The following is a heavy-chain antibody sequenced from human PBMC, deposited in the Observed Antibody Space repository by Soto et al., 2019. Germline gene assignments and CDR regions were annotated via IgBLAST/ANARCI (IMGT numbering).Heavy chain of an antibody. D-gene: IGHD4-17*01. Sequence: EVQLLESGGGLVQPGGSLRLSCAASGFTFSGYAMSWVGQAPGKGLEWVLAISGSGDSTYYADSVKGRFTISRDNSKNTLYLQMNSLRAEDTALYYCARDLRSGDYVDLGFWGQGTLVTVSS. CDR2: ISGSGDST. V-gene: IGHV3-23*01. CDR1: GFTFSGYA. J-gene: IGHJ4*02. CDR3: ARDLRSGDYVDLGF.